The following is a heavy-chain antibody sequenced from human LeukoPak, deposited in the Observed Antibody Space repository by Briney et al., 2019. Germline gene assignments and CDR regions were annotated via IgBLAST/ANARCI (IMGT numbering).Heavy chain of an antibody. V-gene: IGHV1-8*01. CDR3: ARSIGANPWKDYYYYMDV. J-gene: IGHJ6*03. CDR1: GYTFTSYD. CDR2: MNPNSGNT. Sequence: GASVKVSCKASGYTFTSYDINWVRQATGQGFEWMGWMNPNSGNTGYAQKFQGRVTMTRNTSISTAYMELSSLRSEDTAVYYCARSIGANPWKDYYYYMDVWGKGTTVTISS. D-gene: IGHD4/OR15-4a*01.